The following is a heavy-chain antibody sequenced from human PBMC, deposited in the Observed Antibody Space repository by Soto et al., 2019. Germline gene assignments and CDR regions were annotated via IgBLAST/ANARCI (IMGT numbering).Heavy chain of an antibody. CDR2: INAGNGKT. V-gene: IGHV1-3*01. D-gene: IGHD3-3*01. CDR1: GYTFTSYA. CDR3: ARGKVLRFLEWSMVGALDY. Sequence: QVQLVQSGAEVKKPGASVKVSCKASGYTFTSYAMHWVRQAPGQRLEWMGWINAGNGKTKYSQKFQGRVNITRDTSASTDYMELSSLRSEDTAVQYCARGKVLRFLEWSMVGALDYWGQGTLVTVSS. J-gene: IGHJ4*02.